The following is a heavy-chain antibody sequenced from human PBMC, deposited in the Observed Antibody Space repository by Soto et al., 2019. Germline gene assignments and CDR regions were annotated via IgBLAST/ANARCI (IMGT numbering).Heavy chain of an antibody. CDR3: ARLGGFYQAFAQ. J-gene: IGHJ4*02. CDR2: IYYSGST. D-gene: IGHD3-22*01. V-gene: IGHV4-59*08. CDR1: GGSMSSYY. Sequence: SETLSLTCTVSGGSMSSYYWGWFRQPPGKGLEWMGYIYYSGSTSYNPSLKSRLSISLETSKKQFSLRMTSVTAADTVVYFCARLGGFYQAFAQWGRRTLVTVSS.